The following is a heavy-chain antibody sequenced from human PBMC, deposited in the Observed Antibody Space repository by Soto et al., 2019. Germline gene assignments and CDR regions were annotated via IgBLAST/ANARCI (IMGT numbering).Heavy chain of an antibody. CDR2: ISSTGRYI. CDR3: ARDRDSYDGLTAFYSPAFDY. CDR1: GSIFSSYR. Sequence: EVQLVESGGGLVKPGGSLRLSCAASGSIFSSYRMNWVRQAPGKGLEWVSSISSTGRYIYYADSVKGRFNVSRDNAKNSLFLQMNSLTAEDTAVYYCARDRDSYDGLTAFYSPAFDYWGQGTLVTVST. V-gene: IGHV3-21*01. J-gene: IGHJ4*02. D-gene: IGHD3-9*01.